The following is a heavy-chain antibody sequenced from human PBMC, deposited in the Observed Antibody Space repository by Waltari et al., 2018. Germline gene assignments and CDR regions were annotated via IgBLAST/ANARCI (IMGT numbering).Heavy chain of an antibody. D-gene: IGHD6-19*01. CDR1: GYTFTSYD. J-gene: IGHJ6*02. CDR3: ARGGVAVAGYYYYYGMDV. V-gene: IGHV1-8*03. Sequence: QVQLVQSGAEVKKPGASVKVSCKASGYTFTSYDINWVRQATGHGIEWMGWINPNSGNPGYAQKFQGRVTITRNTSISTAYMELSSLRSEDTAVYYCARGGVAVAGYYYYYGMDVWGQGTTVTVSS. CDR2: INPNSGNP.